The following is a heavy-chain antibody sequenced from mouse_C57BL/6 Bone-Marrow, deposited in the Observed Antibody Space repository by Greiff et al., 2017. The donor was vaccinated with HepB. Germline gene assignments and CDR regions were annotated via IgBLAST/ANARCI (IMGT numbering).Heavy chain of an antibody. V-gene: IGHV1-9*01. CDR2: ILPGSGST. CDR3: ARRITTVVVTGDY. D-gene: IGHD1-1*01. J-gene: IGHJ2*01. Sequence: QVQLQQPGAELVRPGTSVKLSCKASGYTFTSYWIEWVKQRPGHGLEWIGEILPGSGSTNYNEKFKGKATFTADTSSNTAYMQLSSLTTEDSAIYYCARRITTVVVTGDYWGQGTTLTVSS. CDR1: GYTFTSYW.